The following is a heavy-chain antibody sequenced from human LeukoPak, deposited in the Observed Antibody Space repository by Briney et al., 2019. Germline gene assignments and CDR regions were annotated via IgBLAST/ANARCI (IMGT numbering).Heavy chain of an antibody. Sequence: SETLSLTCTVSGGSFRSNYWSWIRQPPGKGPEWIGYIYSSGSTNYNPSLKSRVTISIDTSKNQFSLKLSSVTAADTAVYYCARQGRSGGSYYSRGDFFGMDVWGQGTTVTVSS. D-gene: IGHD1-26*01. CDR2: IYSSGST. V-gene: IGHV4-4*09. CDR3: ARQGRSGGSYYSRGDFFGMDV. CDR1: GGSFRSNY. J-gene: IGHJ6*02.